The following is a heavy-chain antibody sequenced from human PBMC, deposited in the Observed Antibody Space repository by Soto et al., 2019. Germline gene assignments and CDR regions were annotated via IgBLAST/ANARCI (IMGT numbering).Heavy chain of an antibody. CDR3: AKGVEKVTALNYFDF. CDR1: GFTFSNYA. J-gene: IGHJ4*02. D-gene: IGHD2-21*02. V-gene: IGHV3-23*01. CDR2: ISGTDGST. Sequence: EVQLLESGGGLVQPGGSLRFSCTASGFTFSNYAMSWVRQAPGKGLEWVSIISGTDGSTDYADSVKGRFTISRDNSKNTLYLQMSSLRAEDTAVYFCAKGVEKVTALNYFDFWGQGTLVTVSS.